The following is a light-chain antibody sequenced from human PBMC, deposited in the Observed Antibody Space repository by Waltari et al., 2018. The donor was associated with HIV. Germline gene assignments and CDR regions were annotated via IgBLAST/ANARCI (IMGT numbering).Light chain of an antibody. J-gene: IGLJ3*02. Sequence: QSALTPPASVSGSPGQSITIPCTGTSSDACGYYYLPRYQQHPGKAPKLMIYDVSNRPSWVSNRFSGSKSGNTASLTISGLQAEDEADYYCSSYTSSSSLLVFGGGTKLTVL. V-gene: IGLV2-14*03. CDR3: SSYTSSSSLLV. CDR1: SSDACGYYY. CDR2: DVS.